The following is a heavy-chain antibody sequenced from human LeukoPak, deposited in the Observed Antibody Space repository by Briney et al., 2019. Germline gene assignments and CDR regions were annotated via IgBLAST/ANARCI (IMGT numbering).Heavy chain of an antibody. J-gene: IGHJ5*02. CDR3: ARLPYCGGDCYPNWFDP. D-gene: IGHD2-21*02. V-gene: IGHV5-51*01. Sequence: GESLKISCKGSGYSFSSYWIAWVRQMPGKGLEWMGIIYPGDSDTRYSPSFQGQVTISADKSISTAYLQWNSLKASDTAMYYCARLPYCGGDCYPNWFDPWGQGTLVTVSS. CDR1: GYSFSSYW. CDR2: IYPGDSDT.